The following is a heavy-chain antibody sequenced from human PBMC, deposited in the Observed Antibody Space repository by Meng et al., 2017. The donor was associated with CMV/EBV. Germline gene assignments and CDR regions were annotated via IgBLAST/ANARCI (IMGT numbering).Heavy chain of an antibody. CDR3: ARDDSGYCSGGSCFGY. J-gene: IGHJ4*02. CDR2: IYYSGST. D-gene: IGHD2-15*01. Sequence: SETLSLTCTVSGGSISSHYWSWIRQPPGKGLEWIGYIYYSGSTNYNPSLKSRVTISVDTSKNQFSLKLSSVTAADTAVYYCARDDSGYCSGGSCFGYWGQGTLVTVSS. CDR1: GGSISSHY. V-gene: IGHV4-59*11.